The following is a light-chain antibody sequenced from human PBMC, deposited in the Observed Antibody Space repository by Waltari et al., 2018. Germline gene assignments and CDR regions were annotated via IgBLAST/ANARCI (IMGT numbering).Light chain of an antibody. CDR1: QAIDND. V-gene: IGKV1-16*01. Sequence: DIQMTQSPSSLSASVGDTITITCRASQAIDNDLAWYQQKSGTAPRPLIYYASNLQTGVPSRFGGSGSGTDFTLIIRSLQPDDCATYYCQHYHSYPLTFGGGTKVEIK. CDR2: YAS. CDR3: QHYHSYPLT. J-gene: IGKJ4*01.